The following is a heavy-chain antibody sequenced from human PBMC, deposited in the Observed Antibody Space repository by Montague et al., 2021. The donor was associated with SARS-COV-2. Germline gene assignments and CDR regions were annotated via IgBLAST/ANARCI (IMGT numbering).Heavy chain of an antibody. CDR2: VSYRGST. D-gene: IGHD3-10*01. V-gene: IGHV4-59*01. CDR3: ARDVRYYYDQ. CDR1: GGSMSSYH. Sequence: SETLSLTCSVSGGSMSSYHWVWIRQPPGKGLEWIGYVSYRGSTNXXLSLKSRVTISPDTSKNRFSLRVTSVTAADTAVYYCARDVRYYYDQWGQGILVTVSS. J-gene: IGHJ4*02.